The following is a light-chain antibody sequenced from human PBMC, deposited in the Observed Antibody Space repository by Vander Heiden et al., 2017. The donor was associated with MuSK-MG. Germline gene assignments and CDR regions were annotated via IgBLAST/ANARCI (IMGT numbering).Light chain of an antibody. CDR2: DAS. J-gene: IGKJ5*01. Sequence: DIQMTQSPSSLSASVGDRVTITCQASQDISNYLNWYQQKPGKAPKLLIYDASNLETGVPSRFSGSGSGTDFTCTISSLQPEDIATYYCQQGITFGQGTRLEIK. CDR3: QQGIT. CDR1: QDISNY. V-gene: IGKV1-33*01.